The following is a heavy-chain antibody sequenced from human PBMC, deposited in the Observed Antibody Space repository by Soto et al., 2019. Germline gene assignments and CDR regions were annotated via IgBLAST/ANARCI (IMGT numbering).Heavy chain of an antibody. V-gene: IGHV3-23*03. CDR2: IEIGARAI. CDR1: GFTFSNYA. CDR3: AKGNGGYFDH. D-gene: IGHD3-16*01. J-gene: IGHJ4*02. Sequence: EVQLLESGGGLVQPGGSLRLSCIASGFTFSNYAMIWVRQAPGKGPEWVSSIEIGARAIYYGDPVKGRFTISRDDSQNALYLQMNSLRAEDTAVYFCAKGNGGYFDHWGQGSLVTVSS.